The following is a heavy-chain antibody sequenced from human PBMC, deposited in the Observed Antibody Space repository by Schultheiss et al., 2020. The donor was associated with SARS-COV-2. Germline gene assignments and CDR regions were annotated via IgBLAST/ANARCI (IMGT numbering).Heavy chain of an antibody. Sequence: GGSLRLSCAGSGFTFSRYSMNWVRQAPGKGLEWVSSISTSSSYIYYADSVKGRFTISRDNAKNSLYLQMNSLRAEDTAVYYCARARYGSRPILTWYFDLWGRGTLVTVSS. J-gene: IGHJ2*01. D-gene: IGHD6-13*01. CDR2: ISTSSSYI. CDR3: ARARYGSRPILTWYFDL. V-gene: IGHV3-21*01. CDR1: GFTFSRYS.